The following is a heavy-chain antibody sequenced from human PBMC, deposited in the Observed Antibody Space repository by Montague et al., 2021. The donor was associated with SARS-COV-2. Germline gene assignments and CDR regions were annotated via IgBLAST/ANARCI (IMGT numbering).Heavy chain of an antibody. CDR1: GGSISSGSYY. CDR2: IYTSGST. CDR3: AREIGLVTIFGVVTISGWFDP. Sequence: TLSLTCTVSGGSISSGSYYWSWIRQPAGKGLEWIGRIYTSGSTNYNPSLKSRVTISVDTSKNQFSLKLSSVTAADTAVDYCAREIGLVTIFGVVTISGWFDPWGQGTLVTVSS. V-gene: IGHV4-61*02. D-gene: IGHD3-3*01. J-gene: IGHJ5*02.